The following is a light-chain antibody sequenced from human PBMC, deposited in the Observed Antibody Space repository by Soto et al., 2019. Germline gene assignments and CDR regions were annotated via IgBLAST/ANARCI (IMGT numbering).Light chain of an antibody. CDR1: QGISSY. V-gene: IGKV1-8*01. Sequence: AIRMTQSPSSLSASTGDRVTITCRASQGISSYLAWYQQKPGKAPKLLIYAASTLQSGVPSRFSGSGSGTDFTLTISCLQSEDFPTYYCQQYYSYPLPFGGGTKVEIK. CDR2: AAS. CDR3: QQYYSYPLP. J-gene: IGKJ4*01.